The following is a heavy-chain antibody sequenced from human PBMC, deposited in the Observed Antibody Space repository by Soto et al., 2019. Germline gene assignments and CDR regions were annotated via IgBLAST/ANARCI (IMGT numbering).Heavy chain of an antibody. V-gene: IGHV4-59*01. CDR1: GGSISSYY. CDR2: IYYSGST. Sequence: SETLSLTXTVSGGSISSYYWSWIRQPPGKGLEWIGYIYYSGSTNYNPSLKSRVTISVDTSKNQFSLKLSSVTAADTAVYYCPREVGGSYSGYYYGMDVWGQGTTVTVSS. CDR3: PREVGGSYSGYYYGMDV. J-gene: IGHJ6*02. D-gene: IGHD1-26*01.